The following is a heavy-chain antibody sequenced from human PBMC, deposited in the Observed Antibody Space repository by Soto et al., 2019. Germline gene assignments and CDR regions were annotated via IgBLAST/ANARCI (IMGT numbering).Heavy chain of an antibody. CDR1: GGTFSSQT. Sequence: QVPLVQSGAEVKEPGSSVKVSCKVSGGTFSSQTINWVRQVPGQGLEWMGSVIPIIGEGKYAQSFLGRVTITADRSTSTAYMELRSLRSEDTAVYYCARPAVNDLDADSSAFDIWGQGTMVTVSS. CDR2: VIPIIGEG. V-gene: IGHV1-69*02. CDR3: ARPAVNDLDADSSAFDI. J-gene: IGHJ3*02. D-gene: IGHD1-1*01.